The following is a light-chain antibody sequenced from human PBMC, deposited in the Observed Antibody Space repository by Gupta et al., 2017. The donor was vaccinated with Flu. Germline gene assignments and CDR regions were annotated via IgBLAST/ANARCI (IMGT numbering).Light chain of an antibody. CDR2: SSN. V-gene: IGLV1-44*01. CDR3: AAWEDSRNGDYV. J-gene: IGLJ1*01. Sequence: HSVLAQPRLASGTPWQRFPISCSGSRSNIGSNSVNWYQQVPGTSPKLLMYSSNQRPSGVPDRFAGSKSGTSASLAISGLQTEEEVDYYCAAWEDSRNGDYVFGTGTKVTVL. CDR1: RSNIGSNS.